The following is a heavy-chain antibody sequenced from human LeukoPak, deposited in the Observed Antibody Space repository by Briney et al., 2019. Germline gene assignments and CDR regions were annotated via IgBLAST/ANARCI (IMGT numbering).Heavy chain of an antibody. CDR2: ISSSSSYI. V-gene: IGHV3-21*01. J-gene: IGHJ3*02. CDR1: GFTFSRYN. Sequence: GGSLRLSCAASGFTFSRYNMNWVRQAPGKGLEWVSSISSSSSYIYYADSVKGRFNIYRDNAKNSLYLQMNSLTAEDTAVYYCATGDRAFDIWGQGTMVIVSS. CDR3: ATGDRAFDI.